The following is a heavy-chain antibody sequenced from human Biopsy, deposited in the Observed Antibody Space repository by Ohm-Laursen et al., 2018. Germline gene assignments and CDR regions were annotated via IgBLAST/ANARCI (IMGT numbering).Heavy chain of an antibody. CDR1: GFSFDNYA. CDR3: AKGGYCTTTNCYMDVDY. D-gene: IGHD2-2*02. V-gene: IGHV3-23*01. CDR2: ISGSGGST. J-gene: IGHJ4*02. Sequence: SLRLSCAASGFSFDNYAMNWVRQAPGKGLGWVSTISGSGGSTYYADSVKGRFTISRDASKNTLYLLMNSLRAEDTAMYYCAKGGYCTTTNCYMDVDYWGQGTLVTVSS.